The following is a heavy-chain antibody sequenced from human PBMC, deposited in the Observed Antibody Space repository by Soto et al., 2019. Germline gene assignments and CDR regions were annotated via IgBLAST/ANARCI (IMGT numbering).Heavy chain of an antibody. J-gene: IGHJ6*02. D-gene: IGHD3-3*01. V-gene: IGHV1-69*12. CDR3: ARDKERQRFGGNYYYAMDI. CDR2: IIPIFRTP. Sequence: QVQLVQSGAEVKKPGSSVKVSCKASGGTFNTFAISWVRQAPGQGFEWLGGIIPIFRTPDYAQKFQGRVTIIADESASTAYMELSSLRSEDTAAYYCARDKERQRFGGNYYYAMDIWGQGTTVTASS. CDR1: GGTFNTFA.